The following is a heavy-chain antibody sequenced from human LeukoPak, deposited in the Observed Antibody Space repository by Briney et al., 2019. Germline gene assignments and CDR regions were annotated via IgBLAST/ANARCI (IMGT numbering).Heavy chain of an antibody. CDR2: ISSSGNTV. CDR1: GFTFSSYE. D-gene: IGHD6-19*01. V-gene: IGHV3-48*03. Sequence: GGSLRLSCAVSGFTFSSYEMNWVRQAPGKGLEWVSYISSSGNTVYYPDSVKGRFTISRDNAKNSLYLQMNSLKGKDTAVYYCARGGAVAGLYWGQGTLVTVSS. CDR3: ARGGAVAGLY. J-gene: IGHJ4*02.